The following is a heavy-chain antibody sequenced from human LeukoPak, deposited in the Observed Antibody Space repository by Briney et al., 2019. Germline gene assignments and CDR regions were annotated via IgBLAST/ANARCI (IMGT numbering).Heavy chain of an antibody. CDR1: GYTFTSYA. J-gene: IGHJ5*02. CDR3: ACYDSSGYYNWFDP. V-gene: IGHV1-69*04. Sequence: SVKVSCKASGYTFTSYAISWVRQAPGQGLEWMGRIIPILGIANYAQKFQGRVTITADKSTSTAYMELSSLRSEDTAVYYCACYDSSGYYNWFDPWGQGTLVTVSS. CDR2: IIPILGIA. D-gene: IGHD3-22*01.